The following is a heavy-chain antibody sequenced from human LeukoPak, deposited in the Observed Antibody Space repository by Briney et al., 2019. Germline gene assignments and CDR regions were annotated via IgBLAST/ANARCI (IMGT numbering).Heavy chain of an antibody. J-gene: IGHJ3*02. CDR2: ISGSGGST. V-gene: IGHV3-23*01. CDR3: ARARTDSSSFAFDI. D-gene: IGHD6-13*01. Sequence: GSLRLSCAASGFTFSSYAMSWVRQAPGKGLEWVSAISGSGGSTYYADSVKGRFTISRDNAKNSLYLQMNSLRAEDTAVYYCARARTDSSSFAFDIWGQGTMVTVSS. CDR1: GFTFSSYA.